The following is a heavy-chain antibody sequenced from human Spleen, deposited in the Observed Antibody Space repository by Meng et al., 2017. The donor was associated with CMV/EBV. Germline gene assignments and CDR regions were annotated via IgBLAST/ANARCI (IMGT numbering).Heavy chain of an antibody. Sequence: SETLSLTCTVSGGSISSYYWSWIRQPPGKGLEWIGYISYSGSTNYNPSLESRVTISVDTSKNQFSLRLSSVTAADTAVYYCASLLRAGGYYYGMDVWGQGTTVTVSS. J-gene: IGHJ6*02. D-gene: IGHD4-23*01. CDR3: ASLLRAGGYYYGMDV. CDR1: GGSISSYY. V-gene: IGHV4-59*12. CDR2: ISYSGST.